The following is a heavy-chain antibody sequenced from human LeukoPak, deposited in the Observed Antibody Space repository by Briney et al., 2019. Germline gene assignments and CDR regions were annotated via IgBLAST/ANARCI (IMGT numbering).Heavy chain of an antibody. Sequence: SETLALTCTVSGGSISSYYWSWIRQPPGKGLEWIGYIYYSGSTNYNPSLRSRVTISVDTSKNQFSLKLSSVTAADTAVYYCARFAVMAYCSGGSCYDYYYGMDVWGQGTTVTVSS. CDR3: ARFAVMAYCSGGSCYDYYYGMDV. CDR1: GGSISSYY. CDR2: IYYSGST. V-gene: IGHV4-59*01. D-gene: IGHD2-15*01. J-gene: IGHJ6*02.